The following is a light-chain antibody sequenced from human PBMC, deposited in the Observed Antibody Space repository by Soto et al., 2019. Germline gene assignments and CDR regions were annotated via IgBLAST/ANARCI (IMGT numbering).Light chain of an antibody. CDR1: ESVTSS. V-gene: IGKV3-15*01. Sequence: IVLTQSPATLSVSPGDRATLSCRASESVTSSLAWYQQKPGQPPRLLIYSASTTATDVPARFSGGGSETEFTLTISSLQSEDFAVYFCQQYNIWPLWTFGQGTKVDIK. CDR2: SAS. CDR3: QQYNIWPLWT. J-gene: IGKJ1*01.